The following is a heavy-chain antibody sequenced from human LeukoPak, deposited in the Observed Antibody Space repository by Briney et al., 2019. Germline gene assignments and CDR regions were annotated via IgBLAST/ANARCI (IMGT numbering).Heavy chain of an antibody. D-gene: IGHD2-15*01. J-gene: IGHJ4*02. Sequence: ASVKVSCKASGYTFTGYYMHWVRQAPGQGLEWMGWINPNSGGTNYAQKFQGRVTTTRDTSISTAYMELSRLRSDDTAVYYCAREERILGYCSGGSCYPVNLVDYWGQGTLVTVSS. CDR3: AREERILGYCSGGSCYPVNLVDY. CDR2: INPNSGGT. CDR1: GYTFTGYY. V-gene: IGHV1-2*02.